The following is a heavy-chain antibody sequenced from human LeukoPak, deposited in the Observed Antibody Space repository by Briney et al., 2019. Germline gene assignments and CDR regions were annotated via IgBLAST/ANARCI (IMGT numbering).Heavy chain of an antibody. CDR3: AELGITMIGGV. J-gene: IGHJ6*04. V-gene: IGHV3-48*04. CDR1: GPTFSTFN. Sequence: GGSMRLSCVASGPTFSTFNMNWVRQAPGKGLEWVSSISSSGSTIYYADSVKGRFTISRDNAKNSLYLQMNSLRAEDTAVYYCAELGITMIGGVWGKGTTVTISS. D-gene: IGHD3-10*02. CDR2: ISSSGSTI.